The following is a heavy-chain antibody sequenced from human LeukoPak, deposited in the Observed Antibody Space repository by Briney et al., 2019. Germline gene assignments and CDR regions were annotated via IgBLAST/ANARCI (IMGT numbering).Heavy chain of an antibody. D-gene: IGHD4-11*01. V-gene: IGHV1-8*01. J-gene: IGHJ6*03. CDR1: GYTFTSND. CDR2: MNPNSGNT. CDR3: ARGPEAYSNYYYYYMDV. Sequence: ASVKVSCKASGYTFTSNDINWVRQATGQGLEWMGWMNPNSGNTGYAQKFQGRVTMNRNTSISTAYMELSSLRSEDTAVYYCARGPEAYSNYYYYYMDVWGKGTTVTVSS.